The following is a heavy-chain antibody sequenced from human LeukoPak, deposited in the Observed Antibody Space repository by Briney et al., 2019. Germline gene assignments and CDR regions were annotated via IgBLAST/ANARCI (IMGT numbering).Heavy chain of an antibody. Sequence: GGSLRLSCAASGFTFSSYSMNWVRQAPGKGLEWVSSISSSSSYIYYADSVKGRFTISGDNAKNSLYLQMNSLRAEDTAVYYCARDHTTVTTNAFDIWGQGTMVTVSS. CDR3: ARDHTTVTTNAFDI. V-gene: IGHV3-21*01. CDR1: GFTFSSYS. CDR2: ISSSSSYI. J-gene: IGHJ3*02. D-gene: IGHD4-17*01.